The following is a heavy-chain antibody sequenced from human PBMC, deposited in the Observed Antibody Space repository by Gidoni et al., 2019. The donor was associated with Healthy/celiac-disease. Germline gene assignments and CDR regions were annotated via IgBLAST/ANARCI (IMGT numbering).Heavy chain of an antibody. Sequence: QVQLQESGPGLVKPSQTLSLTCTVSGGSISSGGYYWSWIRQHPGKGLEWIGYIYYSGSTYYNPSLKSRVTISVDTSKNQFSLKLSSVTAADTAVYYCARVNCYDSSGYYYYYGMDVWGQGTTVTVSS. CDR1: GGSISSGGYY. D-gene: IGHD3-22*01. CDR2: IYYSGST. CDR3: ARVNCYDSSGYYYYYGMDV. J-gene: IGHJ6*02. V-gene: IGHV4-31*03.